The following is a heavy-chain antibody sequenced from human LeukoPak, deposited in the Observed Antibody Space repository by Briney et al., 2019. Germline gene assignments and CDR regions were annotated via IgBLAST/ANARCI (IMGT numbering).Heavy chain of an antibody. CDR1: GYTFTGYG. D-gene: IGHD6-19*01. CDR3: ARDRKGSGWAHNWFDP. J-gene: IGHJ5*02. V-gene: IGHV1-18*01. Sequence: ASVKVSCKASGYTFTGYGISWVRQAPGQGLEWMGWISAYNGNTTYAQKLQGGVTMTTDTSTSAAYMELRSLRSDDTAVYYCARDRKGSGWAHNWFDPWGQGTLVTVSS. CDR2: ISAYNGNT.